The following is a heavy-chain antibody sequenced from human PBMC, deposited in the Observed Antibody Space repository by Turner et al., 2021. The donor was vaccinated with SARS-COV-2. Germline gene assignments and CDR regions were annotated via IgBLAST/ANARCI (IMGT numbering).Heavy chain of an antibody. CDR2: FYKIGSI. J-gene: IGHJ6*02. CDR3: ARHQGSASGYDHGMDI. CDR1: DASISTNS. D-gene: IGHD3-10*01. V-gene: IGHV4-59*08. Sequence: QVQLQESGPGLVRPSETLSLTCTVSDASISTNSWSWIRQSPGKGLEWIGYFYKIGSIDYNPTLKSRVTISVDTSKNQLSLNLISVTAADTAVYYCARHQGSASGYDHGMDIWGQGTTVIVSS.